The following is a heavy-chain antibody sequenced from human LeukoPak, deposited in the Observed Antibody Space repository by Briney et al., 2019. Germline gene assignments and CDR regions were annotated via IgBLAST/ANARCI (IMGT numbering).Heavy chain of an antibody. J-gene: IGHJ4*02. V-gene: IGHV3-11*01. CDR3: ARRGEVTYYFDY. Sequence: GGSLLLSCAASGFPFSDYYMSWIRPAPGKGLGWVSYISSSGSTIYYADSVKGRFTISRDNAKNSLYLQMNSLRAEDTAVYYCARRGEVTYYFDYWGQGTLVTVSS. D-gene: IGHD3-16*01. CDR2: ISSSGSTI. CDR1: GFPFSDYY.